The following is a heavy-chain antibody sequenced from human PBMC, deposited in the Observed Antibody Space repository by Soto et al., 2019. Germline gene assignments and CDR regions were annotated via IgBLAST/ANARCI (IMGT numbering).Heavy chain of an antibody. Sequence: SETLSLTCTVSGGSISSSSYYWGWIRQPPGKGLEWIGSIYYSGSTYYNPSLKSRVTISVDTSKNQFSLKLGSVTAADTAVYYCARRVIYCSGGSCYSWFDPWGQGTLVTVSS. CDR2: IYYSGST. J-gene: IGHJ5*02. D-gene: IGHD2-15*01. V-gene: IGHV4-39*01. CDR3: ARRVIYCSGGSCYSWFDP. CDR1: GGSISSSSYY.